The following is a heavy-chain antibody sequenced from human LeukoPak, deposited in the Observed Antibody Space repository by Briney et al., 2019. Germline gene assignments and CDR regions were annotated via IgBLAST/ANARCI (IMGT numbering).Heavy chain of an antibody. J-gene: IGHJ3*02. V-gene: IGHV1-2*02. CDR3: ASSQKYYYDSSGLFDI. D-gene: IGHD3-22*01. CDR1: GYTFTGYY. Sequence: ASVKVSCKASGYTFTGYYMHWVRQAPGQGLEWMGWINPNSGGTNYAQKFQGRVTMTRDTSISTAYMELSRLRSDDTAVYYCASSQKYYYDSSGLFDIWGQGTMVTVSS. CDR2: INPNSGGT.